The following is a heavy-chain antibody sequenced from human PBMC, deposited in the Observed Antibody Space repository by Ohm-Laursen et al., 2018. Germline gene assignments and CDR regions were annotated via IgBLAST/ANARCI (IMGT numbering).Heavy chain of an antibody. J-gene: IGHJ4*02. CDR2: IYWDDDK. CDR1: GFSLSTPGVA. Sequence: TQTLTLTYTFSGFSLSTPGVALAWIRQPPRKAPEWLGNIYWDDDKRYSPSLENRLTITKDSSRNQVVLTMTNMDPVDTATYYCAHRLETCWLYSDYWGPGTLVTVSS. CDR3: AHRLETCWLYSDY. D-gene: IGHD5-12*01. V-gene: IGHV2-5*02.